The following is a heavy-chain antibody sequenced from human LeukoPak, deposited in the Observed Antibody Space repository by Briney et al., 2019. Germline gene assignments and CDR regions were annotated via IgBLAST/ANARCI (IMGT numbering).Heavy chain of an antibody. D-gene: IGHD2-2*01. CDR3: ARMGYCSSTSCSFEDY. J-gene: IGHJ4*02. V-gene: IGHV1-69*05. CDR2: IIPIFGTA. CDR1: GGTFSSYA. Sequence: SVKVSCKASGGTFSSYAISWVRQAPGQGLEWMGGIIPIFGTANYAQKFQGRVTITTDESTSTAYMELSSLRSEDTAVYYCARMGYCSSTSCSFEDYWGQGTLVTVSS.